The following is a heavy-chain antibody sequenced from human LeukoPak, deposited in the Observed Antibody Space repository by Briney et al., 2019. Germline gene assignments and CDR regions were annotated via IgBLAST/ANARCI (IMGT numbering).Heavy chain of an antibody. CDR1: GGSLGRSNTY. V-gene: IGHV4-39*01. Sequence: PSDTLSLTCTVSGGSLGRSNTYWGWIRQTPGKGLEWLGTILHSGYTYNNPSLKSRVTMSVASSKHQFSLSLSSVTAADTAVYFCARHRGCGGYHYMDVWGKGTTVIVSS. D-gene: IGHD2-21*01. J-gene: IGHJ6*03. CDR3: ARHRGCGGYHYMDV. CDR2: ILHSGYT.